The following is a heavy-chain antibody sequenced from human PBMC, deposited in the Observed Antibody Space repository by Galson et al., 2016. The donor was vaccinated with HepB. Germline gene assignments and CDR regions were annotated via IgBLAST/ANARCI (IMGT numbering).Heavy chain of an antibody. CDR2: ISGPGRNT. CDR1: GFPFNNFP. Sequence: SLRLSCAASGFPFNNFPMNWVRQAPGKGPEWVSGISGPGRNTYYADSAQGRFTISRDNSENTLYLQMNGLRVEDTAVYYCAWGCRWGYFEFWGRGTLVSVSS. D-gene: IGHD3-16*01. CDR3: AWGCRWGYFEF. V-gene: IGHV3-23*01. J-gene: IGHJ4*02.